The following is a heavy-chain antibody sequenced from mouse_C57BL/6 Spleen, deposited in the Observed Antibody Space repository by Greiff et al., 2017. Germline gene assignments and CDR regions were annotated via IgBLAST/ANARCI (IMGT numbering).Heavy chain of an antibody. CDR2: IDPSDSYT. J-gene: IGHJ2*01. Sequence: QVQLKQPGAELVKPGASVKLSCKASGYTFTSYWMQWVKQRPGPGLEWIGEIDPSDSYTNSNQKFKGKAPLTVDTSSSTAYMQLSRLTSEDSAVYYGARRERGYYFDYGGQGTTLTVAS. V-gene: IGHV1-50*01. CDR1: GYTFTSYW. CDR3: ARRERGYYFDY.